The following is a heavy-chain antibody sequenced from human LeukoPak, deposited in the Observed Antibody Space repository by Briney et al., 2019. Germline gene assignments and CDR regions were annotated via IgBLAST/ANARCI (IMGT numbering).Heavy chain of an antibody. D-gene: IGHD3-9*01. CDR3: ARGRATGRSGGDY. V-gene: IGHV3-48*02. CDR2: ISSGSSSI. Sequence: GGSLRLSCAASGFTFGSCSMSWVRQAPGKGLEWVSYISSGSSSIYYADSVKGRFTISRDNAENSLYLQMNSLRDEDTAVYYCARGRATGRSGGDYWGQGTLVTVSS. J-gene: IGHJ4*02. CDR1: GFTFGSCS.